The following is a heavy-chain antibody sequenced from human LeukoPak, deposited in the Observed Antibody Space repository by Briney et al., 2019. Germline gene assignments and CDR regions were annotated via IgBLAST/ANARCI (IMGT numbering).Heavy chain of an antibody. J-gene: IGHJ4*02. CDR1: GGSISSSSYY. V-gene: IGHV4-39*01. Sequence: SETLSLTCTVSGGSISSSSYYWGWIRQPPGKGLEWIGSIYYSGSTYYNPSLKSRVTISVDTSKNQFSLKLSSVTAADTAVYYCARHSDIVVVVAATGGFDYWGQGILVTVSS. D-gene: IGHD2-15*01. CDR2: IYYSGST. CDR3: ARHSDIVVVVAATGGFDY.